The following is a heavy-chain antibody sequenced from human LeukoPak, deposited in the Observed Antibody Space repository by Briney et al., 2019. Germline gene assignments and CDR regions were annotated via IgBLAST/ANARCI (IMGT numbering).Heavy chain of an antibody. J-gene: IGHJ4*02. V-gene: IGHV3-53*01. CDR1: AFSISSYA. Sequence: GGSLRLFCAASAFSISSYAMSWFRQVPGKGLEWVSVIYSGGSTYYADSVKGRFTISRDNSKNTLYLQMNRLRGEDTAVYYCARVPYSSGWYFDYWGQGTLVTVSS. CDR3: ARVPYSSGWYFDY. D-gene: IGHD6-19*01. CDR2: IYSGGST.